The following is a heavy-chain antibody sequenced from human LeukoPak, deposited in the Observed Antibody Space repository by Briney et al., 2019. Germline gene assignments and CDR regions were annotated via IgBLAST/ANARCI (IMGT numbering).Heavy chain of an antibody. CDR1: GFTFDDYA. V-gene: IGHV3-9*01. CDR3: AKGGYDFWSGYYG. J-gene: IGHJ4*02. Sequence: GGSLRLSCAASGFTFDDYAMPWVRQAPGKGLEWVSGISWNSGSIGYADSVKGRFTISRDNAKNSLYLQMNSLRAEDTALYYCAKGGYDFWSGYYGWGQGTLVTVSS. D-gene: IGHD3-3*01. CDR2: ISWNSGSI.